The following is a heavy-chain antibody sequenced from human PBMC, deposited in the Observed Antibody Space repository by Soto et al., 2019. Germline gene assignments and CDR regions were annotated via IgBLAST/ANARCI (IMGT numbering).Heavy chain of an antibody. CDR2: IWYDGNTK. Sequence: GGSLRLSCAASGFTFSTYGFNWVRQAPGKGLEWVAVIWYDGNTKYYADSVKGRFTISRDNSKNTLYLQMNSLTAEDTAVYYCARPLVAPVAGPYYYGMDVWGQGTTVTVS. CDR1: GFTFSTYG. CDR3: ARPLVAPVAGPYYYGMDV. D-gene: IGHD6-19*01. V-gene: IGHV3-33*01. J-gene: IGHJ6*02.